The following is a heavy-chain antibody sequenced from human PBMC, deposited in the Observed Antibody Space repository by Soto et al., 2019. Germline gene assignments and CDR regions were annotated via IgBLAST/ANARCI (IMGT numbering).Heavy chain of an antibody. CDR3: AKDGSEKPGTAIAAY. D-gene: IGHD7-27*01. Sequence: GGSLRLSCAASGFPFNKCAISWVRQAPGKGLQWVATVSGSGKTTEYADSVKGRLTISRDNSRNTVHLQITSRRVEETAIYYCAKDGSEKPGTAIAAYGGQGTLVPV. J-gene: IGHJ4*02. CDR2: VSGSGKTT. CDR1: GFPFNKCA. V-gene: IGHV3-23*01.